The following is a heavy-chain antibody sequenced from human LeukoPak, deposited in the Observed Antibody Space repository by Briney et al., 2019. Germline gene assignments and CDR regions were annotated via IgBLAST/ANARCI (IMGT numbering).Heavy chain of an antibody. V-gene: IGHV3-23*01. CDR3: AKAYVDTAMATDAFDI. Sequence: GGSLRLSCAACGFTFSSYAMSGVRQARGKGLGWVSAISGSGGSTYYADPEKGRFTISRDNSKNTLYLQMNSLRAEDTAVYYCAKAYVDTAMATDAFDIWGQGTMVTVSS. CDR2: ISGSGGST. D-gene: IGHD5-18*01. CDR1: GFTFSSYA. J-gene: IGHJ3*02.